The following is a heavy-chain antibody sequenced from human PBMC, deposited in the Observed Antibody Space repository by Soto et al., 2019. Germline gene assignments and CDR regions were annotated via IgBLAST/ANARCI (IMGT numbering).Heavy chain of an antibody. V-gene: IGHV3-23*01. CDR2: ISGSGGST. CDR3: AKDTILLTYYDFWSDPGAFDI. Sequence: GGSLRLSCAASGFTFSSYAMSWVRQAPGKGLEWVSAISGSGGSTYYADSVKGRFTMSRENSKNTLYPQMNSLRAEDTAVYYCAKDTILLTYYDFWSDPGAFDIWGQGTMVTVSS. CDR1: GFTFSSYA. D-gene: IGHD3-3*01. J-gene: IGHJ3*02.